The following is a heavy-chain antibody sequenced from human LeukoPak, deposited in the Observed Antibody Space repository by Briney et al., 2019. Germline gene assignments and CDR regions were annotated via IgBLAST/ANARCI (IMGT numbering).Heavy chain of an antibody. CDR1: GGSISSYY. D-gene: IGHD4-17*01. Sequence: ASETLSLTCTVSGGSISSYYWSRIRQPAGKGLEWIGRIYTSGSTNYNPSLKSRVTMSVDTSKNQFSLKLSSVTAADTAVYYCASDYGDYVPLDVWGKGTTVTVSS. CDR2: IYTSGST. J-gene: IGHJ6*04. V-gene: IGHV4-4*07. CDR3: ASDYGDYVPLDV.